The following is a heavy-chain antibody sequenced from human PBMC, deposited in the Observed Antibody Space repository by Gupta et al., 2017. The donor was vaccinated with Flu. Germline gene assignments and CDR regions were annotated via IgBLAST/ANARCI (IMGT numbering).Heavy chain of an antibody. D-gene: IGHD5-18*01. CDR2: ITGSSSTI. CDR1: GFTFISYS. CDR3: ARDCRINWLHQCTTFYGMDV. V-gene: IGHV3-48*01. Sequence: EVQLVESGGGLVQPGGSLRLSCAASGFTFISYSMNWVRQAPGKGLEWVSYITGSSSTIDYADSVKGRFTISRDNAKKSLYLQMNGLRADDTAVYYCARDCRINWLHQCTTFYGMDVWGQGTTVTVSS. J-gene: IGHJ6*02.